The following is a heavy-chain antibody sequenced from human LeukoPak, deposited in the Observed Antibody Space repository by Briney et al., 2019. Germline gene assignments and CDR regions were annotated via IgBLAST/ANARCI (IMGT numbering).Heavy chain of an antibody. CDR3: ARDMYGDLFEEGFDY. CDR1: GGTFSSYA. CDR2: IIPIFGTA. V-gene: IGHV1-69*05. Sequence: SVKVSXKASGGTFSSYAISWVRQAPGQGLEWMGGIIPIFGTANYAQKFQGRVTVTTDESTSTAYMELSSLRSEDTAVYYCARDMYGDLFEEGFDYWGQGTLVTVSS. D-gene: IGHD4-17*01. J-gene: IGHJ4*02.